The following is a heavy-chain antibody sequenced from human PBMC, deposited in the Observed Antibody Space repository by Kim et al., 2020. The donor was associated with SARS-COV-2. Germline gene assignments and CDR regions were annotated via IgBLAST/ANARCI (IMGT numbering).Heavy chain of an antibody. Sequence: GGSLRLSCAASGFTFSSYSMNWVRQAPGKGLEWVRQAPGKGLEWVSSITRSSSYIYYADSVKGRFTISRDNAKNSLYLQMNSLRAEDTAVYYCAREATLLRGVILDWGQGTLVTVSS. CDR3: AREATLLRGVILD. CDR2: ITRSSSYI. J-gene: IGHJ4*02. V-gene: IGHV3-21*01. D-gene: IGHD3-10*01. CDR1: GFTFSSYS.